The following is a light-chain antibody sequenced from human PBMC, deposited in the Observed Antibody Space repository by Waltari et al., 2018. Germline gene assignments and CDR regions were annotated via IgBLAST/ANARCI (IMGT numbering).Light chain of an antibody. Sequence: QSVLPPPPSVSRAPGPRVPISCTGTSSNIGASYHVPSYQQLPRTAPKLLIHGNSNRPSGVPDRSSGSKSGTSASMAITGRQAEDEADYYCQTYDSNLSGVVFGGGTKLTVL. CDR2: GNS. CDR1: SSNIGASYH. J-gene: IGLJ3*02. CDR3: QTYDSNLSGVV. V-gene: IGLV1-40*01.